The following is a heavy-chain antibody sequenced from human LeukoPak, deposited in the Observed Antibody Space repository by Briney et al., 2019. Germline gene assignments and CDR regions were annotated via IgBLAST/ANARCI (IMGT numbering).Heavy chain of an antibody. J-gene: IGHJ4*02. V-gene: IGHV4-39*07. CDR2: IYYSGST. CDR3: ARGKAAAGSYY. D-gene: IGHD6-13*01. Sequence: AETLSLTCTVSGGSISSYYWGWIRQLPGKGLEWIGSIYYSGSTYYNPSLKSRVTISVDTSKNQFSLKLSSVTAADTAVYYCARGKAAAGSYYWGQGTLVTVSS. CDR1: GGSISSYY.